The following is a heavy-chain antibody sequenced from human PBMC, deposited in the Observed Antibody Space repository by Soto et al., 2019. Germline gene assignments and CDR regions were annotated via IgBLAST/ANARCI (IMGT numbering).Heavy chain of an antibody. CDR1: GFNFAKFA. CDR3: AKELEIVLMVHAASDS. D-gene: IGHD2-8*01. J-gene: IGHJ4*02. V-gene: IGHV3-23*01. Sequence: GSLRLSCAASGFNFAKFAMKWVRQAPGQGLEWVSASSGGGSTTYNADSVKGPFTISRDNYRNTVHLQIDSLRAANTAIYYCAKELEIVLMVHAASDSWGQGSPVTVSS. CDR2: SSGGGSTT.